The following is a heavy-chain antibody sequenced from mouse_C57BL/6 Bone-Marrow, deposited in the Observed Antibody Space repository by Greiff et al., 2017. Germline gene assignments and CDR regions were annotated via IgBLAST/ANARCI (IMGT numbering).Heavy chain of an antibody. CDR2: IHPSDSDT. CDR1: GYTFTSYW. Sequence: QVQLQQPGADLVKPGASVKVSCKASGYTFTSYWMHWVKQSPGQGLEWIGRIHPSDSDTTYNQKFKGKATLTVDKSSSPAYMQLSSLTSEDSAVYYCAIDTPHFAWFAYWGQGTLVTVSA. J-gene: IGHJ3*01. V-gene: IGHV1-74*01. CDR3: AIDTPHFAWFAY. D-gene: IGHD1-2*01.